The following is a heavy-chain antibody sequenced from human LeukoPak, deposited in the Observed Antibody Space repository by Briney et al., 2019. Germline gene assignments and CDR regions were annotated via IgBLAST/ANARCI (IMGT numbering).Heavy chain of an antibody. Sequence: ASVKVSCKVSGGTFSSYAISWVRQAPGQGLEWMGGIIPIFGTANYAQKFQGRVTITADESTSTAYMELSSLRSEDTAVYYCARGYQYCSSTSCYYYYMDVWGKGTTLTVSS. CDR3: ARGYQYCSSTSCYYYYMDV. V-gene: IGHV1-69*13. CDR1: GGTFSSYA. J-gene: IGHJ6*03. D-gene: IGHD2-2*01. CDR2: IIPIFGTA.